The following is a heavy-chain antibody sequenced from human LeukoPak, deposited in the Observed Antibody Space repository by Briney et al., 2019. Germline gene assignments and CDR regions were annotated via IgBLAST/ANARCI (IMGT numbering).Heavy chain of an antibody. J-gene: IGHJ5*02. D-gene: IGHD2-2*01. Sequence: SETLSLTCIVSGASITNYYWSWIRQPPGKGLEWIGYIYYTGSTKYNPSLRSRVTIAVDTAKKQFSLRLRSVTSADTAVYYCASSHMLQYCSRTNCGREFDTWGQGTLVTVSS. CDR2: IYYTGST. CDR1: GASITNYY. V-gene: IGHV4-59*01. CDR3: ASSHMLQYCSRTNCGREFDT.